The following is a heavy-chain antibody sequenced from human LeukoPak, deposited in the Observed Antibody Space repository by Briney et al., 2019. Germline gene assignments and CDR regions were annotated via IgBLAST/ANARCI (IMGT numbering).Heavy chain of an antibody. Sequence: SETLSLTCTASGGSTSSYYWSWIRQPPGKGLEWIGYIYYSGSTNYNPSLKSRVTISVDTSKNQFSLKLSSVTAADTAVYYCAREDCSGGSCYLGYWGQGTLVTVSS. CDR1: GGSTSSYY. V-gene: IGHV4-59*01. D-gene: IGHD2-15*01. CDR2: IYYSGST. J-gene: IGHJ4*02. CDR3: AREDCSGGSCYLGY.